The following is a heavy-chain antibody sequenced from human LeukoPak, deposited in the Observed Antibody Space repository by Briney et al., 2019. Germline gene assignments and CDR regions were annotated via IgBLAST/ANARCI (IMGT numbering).Heavy chain of an antibody. CDR3: ARHRYCSSTSCYYFDH. V-gene: IGHV4-34*01. Sequence: SETLSLTCAVYGGSFSGYYWSWIRQPPGKGLEWIGEINHSGSTNYNPSLKSRVTITVDTSKNQFSLKLSSVTAADTAVYYCARHRYCSSTSCYYFDHWGQGTLVTVSS. CDR1: GGSFSGYY. D-gene: IGHD2-2*01. J-gene: IGHJ4*02. CDR2: INHSGST.